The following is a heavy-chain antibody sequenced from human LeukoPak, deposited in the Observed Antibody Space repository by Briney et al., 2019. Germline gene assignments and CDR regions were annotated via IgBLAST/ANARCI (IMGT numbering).Heavy chain of an antibody. CDR3: AKSYSGSRGAFDI. CDR1: GFTFSSYA. J-gene: IGHJ3*02. V-gene: IGHV3-23*01. CDR2: ISASGGST. D-gene: IGHD1-26*01. Sequence: GGSLRLSCAASGFTFSSYAVSWVRQAPGKGLEWVSTISASGGSTYYADSVKGRFTISRDNSKNTVYLQMNSLRAEDTAVYYCAKSYSGSRGAFDIWGQGTTVTVSS.